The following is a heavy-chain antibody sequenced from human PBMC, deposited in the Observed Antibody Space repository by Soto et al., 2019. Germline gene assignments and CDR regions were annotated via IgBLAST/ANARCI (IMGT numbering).Heavy chain of an antibody. D-gene: IGHD2-15*01. CDR3: ARGNIVVVVAATRYFDY. J-gene: IGHJ4*02. V-gene: IGHV4-34*01. CDR2: INHSGST. Sequence: PSETLSLTCAVYGGSFSGYYWSWILQPPGKGLEWIGEINHSGSTNYNPSLKSRVTISVDTSKNQFSLKLSSVTAADTAVYYCARGNIVVVVAATRYFDYWGQGTLVTVSS. CDR1: GGSFSGYY.